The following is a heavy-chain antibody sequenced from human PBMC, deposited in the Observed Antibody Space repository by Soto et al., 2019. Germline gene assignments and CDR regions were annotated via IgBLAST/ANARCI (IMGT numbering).Heavy chain of an antibody. CDR2: IIPIFGTA. CDR3: ARPFQSWPGGWYFDL. D-gene: IGHD3-16*01. CDR1: GGTFSRYS. J-gene: IGHJ2*01. V-gene: IGHV1-69*06. Sequence: QVQLVQSGAEVKKPGSSVKVSCKASGGTFSRYSINWVRQAPGQGLEWMGGIIPIFGTANYAQKFQGRVTHTADKSTSTAHMELSSLRNEDTAVYYCARPFQSWPGGWYFDLWGRGTLVTVSS.